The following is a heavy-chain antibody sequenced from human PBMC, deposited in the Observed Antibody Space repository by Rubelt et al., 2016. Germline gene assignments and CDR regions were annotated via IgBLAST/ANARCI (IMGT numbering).Heavy chain of an antibody. CDR3: AGGLACNSGACWGSGRDV. D-gene: IGHD2-8*01. V-gene: IGHV1-8*01. CDR2: MNPNSGNT. CDR1: D. Sequence: DINWVRQATGQGLEWMGWMNPNSGNTGYAQKFQGRVTMTRNTSISTAYMELSSLRSEDTGVYYCAGGLACNSGACWGSGRDVWGQGTTVTVSS. J-gene: IGHJ6*02.